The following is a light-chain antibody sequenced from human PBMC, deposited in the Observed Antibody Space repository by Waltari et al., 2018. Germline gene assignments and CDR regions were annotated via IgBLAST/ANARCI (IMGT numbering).Light chain of an antibody. CDR2: SNN. CDR3: ASWDDSLNGWV. Sequence: QSVLTQPPSASGTPGQRVHISCSGSSPNIGSNTVTWYQQLPGRAPRLVIYSNNQRPSGVSDRFSGSMSGTSASLAISGLHSGDEADYYCASWDDSLNGWVFGGGTKLTVL. J-gene: IGLJ3*02. CDR1: SPNIGSNT. V-gene: IGLV1-44*01.